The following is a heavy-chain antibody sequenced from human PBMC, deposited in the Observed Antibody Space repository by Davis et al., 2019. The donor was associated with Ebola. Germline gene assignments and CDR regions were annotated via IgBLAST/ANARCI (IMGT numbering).Heavy chain of an antibody. CDR2: ISSSSSTI. Sequence: GESLKISCAASGFTFSSYSMNWVRQAPGKGLEWVSYISSSSSTIYYADSVKGRFTISRDNAKNSLYLQMNSLRAENTAVYYCARDAAPITMVRGVSNWFDPWGQGTLVTVSS. CDR1: GFTFSSYS. J-gene: IGHJ5*02. D-gene: IGHD3-10*01. CDR3: ARDAAPITMVRGVSNWFDP. V-gene: IGHV3-48*01.